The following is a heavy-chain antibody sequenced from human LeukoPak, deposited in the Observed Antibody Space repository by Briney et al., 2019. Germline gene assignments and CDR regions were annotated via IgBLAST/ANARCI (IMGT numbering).Heavy chain of an antibody. D-gene: IGHD7-27*01. CDR1: GFPFTSYG. J-gene: IGHJ6*02. V-gene: IGHV3-30*03. CDR3: ARGTGAYFYRMDV. Sequence: GRSLRLSCAASGFPFTSYGMQWVRQAPGKGLEWVAVISYDGDDKYYADSVKGRFTISRDNSKNTLYLQMNSLRAEDTAVYYCARGTGAYFYRMDVWGQGTTVTVSS. CDR2: ISYDGDDK.